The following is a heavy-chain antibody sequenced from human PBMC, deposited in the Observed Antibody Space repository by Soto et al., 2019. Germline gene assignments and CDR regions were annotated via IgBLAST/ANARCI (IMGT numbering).Heavy chain of an antibody. CDR2: ISHDESNR. Sequence: QVQLVESGGGVVQPGRSLRLSCAASGFTFSSYAMHWVRQAPGRGLEWVAFISHDESNRLYADSVKGRFSISRDSSKNILYLQMSSLRLEDTAVYYCPRVGLSNRWTEALDVWGHGTTVTVSS. J-gene: IGHJ6*02. D-gene: IGHD2-15*01. V-gene: IGHV3-30-3*01. CDR3: PRVGLSNRWTEALDV. CDR1: GFTFSSYA.